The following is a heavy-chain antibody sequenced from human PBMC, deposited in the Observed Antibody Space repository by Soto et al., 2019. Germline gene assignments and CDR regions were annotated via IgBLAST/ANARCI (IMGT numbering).Heavy chain of an antibody. CDR1: GFTFSSYG. CDR2: ISYDGSNK. D-gene: IGHD3-3*01. CDR3: AKPEGFLANYYYYMDV. Sequence: GGSLRLSCAASGFTFSSYGMHWVRQAPGKGLEWVAVISYDGSNKYYADSVKGRFTISRDNSKNTLYLQMNSLRAEDTAVYYCAKPEGFLANYYYYMDVWGKGTTVTVSS. J-gene: IGHJ6*03. V-gene: IGHV3-30*18.